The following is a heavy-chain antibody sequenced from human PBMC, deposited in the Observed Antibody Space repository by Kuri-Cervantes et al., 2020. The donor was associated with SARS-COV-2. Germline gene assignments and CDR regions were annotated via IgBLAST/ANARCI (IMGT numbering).Heavy chain of an antibody. Sequence: GSLRLSCAVYGGSFSGYYWTWIRQPPGKGLEWVGEINHSGSTNYNPSLKSRVTITVDTYKKQISLKQSSVTAADTAVYYCARRLWSGYSCRCCHYMDVWGKGTTVTVSS. J-gene: IGHJ6*03. CDR2: INHSGST. CDR3: ARRLWSGYSCRCCHYMDV. V-gene: IGHV4-34*01. CDR1: GGSFSGYY. D-gene: IGHD3-3*01.